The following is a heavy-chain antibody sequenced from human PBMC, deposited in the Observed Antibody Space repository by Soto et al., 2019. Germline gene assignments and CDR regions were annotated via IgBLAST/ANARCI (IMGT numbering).Heavy chain of an antibody. CDR1: GYTFTSYG. Sequence: QVQLVQSGAEVKKPGASVKVSCKASGYTFTSYGISWVRQAPGQGLEWMGWISAYNGNTNYAQKLQGRVTMTTATTTSTAYMARRSLRPNDPAVYYCASQADYDILSGYYNPGFDYWGQGTLVTVSS. J-gene: IGHJ4*02. D-gene: IGHD3-9*01. CDR3: ASQADYDILSGYYNPGFDY. CDR2: ISAYNGNT. V-gene: IGHV1-18*01.